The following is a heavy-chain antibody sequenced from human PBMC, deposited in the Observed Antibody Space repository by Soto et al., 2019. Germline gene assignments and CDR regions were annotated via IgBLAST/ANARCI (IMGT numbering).Heavy chain of an antibody. CDR2: IYYSGST. Sequence: TSETLSLTCTVSGGSISSSSYYWGWIRLPPGKGLEWIGSIYYSGSTYYNPSLKSRVTISVDTSKNQFSLKLSSVTAADTAVYYCARHYSGYYGSGSYTNDYYYYYMDVWGKGTTVTVSS. V-gene: IGHV4-39*01. D-gene: IGHD3-10*01. CDR1: GGSISSSSYY. CDR3: ARHYSGYYGSGSYTNDYYYYYMDV. J-gene: IGHJ6*03.